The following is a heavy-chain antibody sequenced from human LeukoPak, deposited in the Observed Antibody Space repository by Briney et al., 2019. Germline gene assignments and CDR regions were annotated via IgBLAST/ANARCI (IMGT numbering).Heavy chain of an antibody. Sequence: SETLSLTCAVYGGSFSGYYWSWIRQPPGKGLEWIGEINHSGSTNYNPSLKSRVTISVDTSKNQFSLKLSSVTAADTAVYYCARDGPRFFGVVIGNTFDYWGQGTLVTVSS. J-gene: IGHJ4*02. D-gene: IGHD3-3*01. CDR3: ARDGPRFFGVVIGNTFDY. CDR1: GGSFSGYY. V-gene: IGHV4-34*01. CDR2: INHSGST.